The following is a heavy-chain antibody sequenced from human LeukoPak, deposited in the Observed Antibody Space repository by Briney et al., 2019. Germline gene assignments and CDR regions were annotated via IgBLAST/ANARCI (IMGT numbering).Heavy chain of an antibody. CDR1: GCTFTGYY. J-gene: IGHJ4*02. CDR3: ARGSIVGATFDYFDY. V-gene: IGHV1-2*02. CDR2: INPNSGGT. D-gene: IGHD1-26*01. Sequence: ASVTVSCKASGCTFTGYYIHWVRQAPGQGLEWMGWINPNSGGTNYAQKFQGRVTMTRDTSMSTAYMDLSSLRSDDTAVYYCARGSIVGATFDYFDYWGQGTLVTVSS.